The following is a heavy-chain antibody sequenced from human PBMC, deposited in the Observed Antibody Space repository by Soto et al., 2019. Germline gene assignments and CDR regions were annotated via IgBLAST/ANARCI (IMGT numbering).Heavy chain of an antibody. J-gene: IGHJ6*02. D-gene: IGHD2-15*01. V-gene: IGHV3-21*01. CDR3: ARYRDIVVVVAATGLYGMDV. Sequence: EVQLVESGGGLVKPGGSLRLSCAASGFTFSSYSMNWVRQAPGKGLEWVSSISSSSSYIYYADSVKGRFTISRDNAKNSLYLQMNSLRAADTAVYYCARYRDIVVVVAATGLYGMDVWGQGTTVTVSS. CDR1: GFTFSSYS. CDR2: ISSSSSYI.